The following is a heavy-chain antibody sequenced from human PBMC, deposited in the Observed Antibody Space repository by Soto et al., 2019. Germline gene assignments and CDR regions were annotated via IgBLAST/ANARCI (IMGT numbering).Heavy chain of an antibody. CDR3: AREGSSSWYYYGMDV. J-gene: IGHJ6*02. CDR2: ISSSSTI. CDR1: GFTFSSYS. V-gene: IGHV3-48*02. D-gene: IGHD6-13*01. Sequence: EVQLVESGGGLVQPGGSLRLSCAASGFTFSSYSMNWVRQAPGKGLEWVSYISSSSTIYYADSVKGRFTISRDNAKNSLYLQMNSLRDEDTAVYYCAREGSSSWYYYGMDVWGQGTTVTVSS.